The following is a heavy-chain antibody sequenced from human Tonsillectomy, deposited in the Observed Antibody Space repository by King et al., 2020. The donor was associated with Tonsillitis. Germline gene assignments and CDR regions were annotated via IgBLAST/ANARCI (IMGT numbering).Heavy chain of an antibody. CDR2: IKSKTDGGTT. D-gene: IGHD2-15*01. CDR3: TTDCGLVVLCLADYYYGMDV. V-gene: IGHV3-15*01. CDR1: GFTFSNAW. J-gene: IGHJ6*02. Sequence: VQLVESGGGLVKPGGSLRLSCAASGFTFSNAWMSWVRQAPGKGLEWVGRIKSKTDGGTTDYAAPVKGRFTISRDETKNTLYLQMNSLKTEDTAVYYCTTDCGLVVLCLADYYYGMDVWGQGTTVTVSS.